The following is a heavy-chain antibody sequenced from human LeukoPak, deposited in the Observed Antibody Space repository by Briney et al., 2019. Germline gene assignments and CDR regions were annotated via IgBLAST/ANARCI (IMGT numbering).Heavy chain of an antibody. Sequence: SETLSLTCTVSGGSISSYYWSWIRQPAGKGLEWIGRIYTSGSANYNPSLKSRVTMSVDTSKNQFSLKLSSVTAADTAMYYCAGVSLNYFDYWGQGTLVTVSS. V-gene: IGHV4-4*07. CDR2: IYTSGSA. J-gene: IGHJ4*02. CDR3: AGVSLNYFDY. CDR1: GGSISSYY.